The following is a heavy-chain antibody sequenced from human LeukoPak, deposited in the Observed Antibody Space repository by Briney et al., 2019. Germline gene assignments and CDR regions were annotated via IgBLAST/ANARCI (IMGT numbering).Heavy chain of an antibody. J-gene: IGHJ4*02. V-gene: IGHV3-21*01. CDR3: ARALSYSYGSMDF. CDR2: ISSGSKYI. D-gene: IGHD5-18*01. Sequence: GGSLRLSCAASGFSFSSYSMNWVRQAPGRGLEWVSSISSGSKYIYNADSLKGRFTISRDNAKNSLYLQMNSLRAEDTAVYDCARALSYSYGSMDFWGQGTLVIVSS. CDR1: GFSFSSYS.